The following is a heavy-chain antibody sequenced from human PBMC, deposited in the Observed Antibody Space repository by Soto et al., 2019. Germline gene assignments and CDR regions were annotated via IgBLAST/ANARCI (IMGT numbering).Heavy chain of an antibody. CDR1: GFAFSTSGVG. CDR3: THSRLGYSYFDY. D-gene: IGHD2-15*01. CDR2: IYWNDNQ. V-gene: IGHV2-5*01. J-gene: IGHJ4*02. Sequence: QITLTESGPTLVKPTQPLTLTCNFSGFAFSTSGVGVGWIRQPPGKALEGLALIYWNDNQRYSPSLKSRLTITADTSRNRVVLTLTNKDPVDTATYYCTHSRLGYSYFDYWGQGTLVAVSS.